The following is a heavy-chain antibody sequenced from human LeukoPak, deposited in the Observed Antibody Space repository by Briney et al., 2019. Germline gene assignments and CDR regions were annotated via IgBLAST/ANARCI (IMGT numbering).Heavy chain of an antibody. V-gene: IGHV3-30*18. Sequence: PGGSLRLSCAASGFTFSSYGMHWVRQAPGKGLEWVAVISYDGSNKYYADSVKGRFTISRDNSKNTLYLQMNSLRAEDTAVYYCAKDGTTYSSSSLGDWGQGTLVPVSS. CDR2: ISYDGSNK. CDR3: AKDGTTYSSSSLGD. J-gene: IGHJ4*02. D-gene: IGHD6-6*01. CDR1: GFTFSSYG.